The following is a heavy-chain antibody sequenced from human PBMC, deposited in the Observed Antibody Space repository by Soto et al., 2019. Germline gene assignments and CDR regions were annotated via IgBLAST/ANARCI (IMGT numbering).Heavy chain of an antibody. D-gene: IGHD5-12*01. CDR1: GFSVTANY. V-gene: IGHV3-53*01. CDR2: IFSGGGT. CDR3: HGYGY. J-gene: IGHJ4*02. Sequence: VQVVESGGGLIQPGGSLRLSCEVFGFSVTANYMSWVRQAPGKGLEWVSVIFSGGGTDYVDSVKGRFTISRDISKNTLYIQMNSLRAEDTALYYCHGYGYWGQGTLVTVSS.